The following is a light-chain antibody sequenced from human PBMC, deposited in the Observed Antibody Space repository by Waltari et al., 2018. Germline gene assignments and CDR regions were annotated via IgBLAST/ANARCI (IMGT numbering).Light chain of an antibody. J-gene: IGKJ2*01. CDR3: QQYDNLPRYT. Sequence: DIQMTQSPSSLSASVGARVTITCQARQDISNYLNWDQQKPGKAPKLLIYDASNLETGVPSRFSGSGSGTDFTFTISSLQPEDIATYYCQQYDNLPRYTFGQGTKLEIK. V-gene: IGKV1-33*01. CDR2: DAS. CDR1: QDISNY.